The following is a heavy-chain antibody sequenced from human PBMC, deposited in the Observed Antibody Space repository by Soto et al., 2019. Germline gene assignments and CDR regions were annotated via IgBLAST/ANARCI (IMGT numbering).Heavy chain of an antibody. D-gene: IGHD3-10*01. CDR2: VFDHGST. Sequence: QVQLQESGPGLVKPWGTLSLTCAVSGVSISGGNVWSWVRQPPGKGLEWIGEVFDHGSTNYNPSLRGRVTMSVDKSQNDFALNLTSVTAAETAVYYCARVLSGNKEWFDSWGQGILVTVSS. V-gene: IGHV4-4*02. CDR1: GVSISGGNV. J-gene: IGHJ5*01. CDR3: ARVLSGNKEWFDS.